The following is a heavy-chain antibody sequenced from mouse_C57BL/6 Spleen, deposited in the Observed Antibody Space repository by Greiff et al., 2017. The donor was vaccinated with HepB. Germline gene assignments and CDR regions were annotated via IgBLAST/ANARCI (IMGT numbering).Heavy chain of an antibody. V-gene: IGHV1-50*01. CDR2: IDPSDSYT. CDR3: ARGHYGSSYWYFDV. D-gene: IGHD1-1*01. Sequence: QVQLQQPGAELVKPGASVKLSCKASGYTFTSYWMQWVKQRPGQGLEWIGEIDPSDSYTNYNQKFKGKATLTVDTSSSTAYMQLSSLTSEDSEVYYCARGHYGSSYWYFDVWGTGTTVTVSS. J-gene: IGHJ1*03. CDR1: GYTFTSYW.